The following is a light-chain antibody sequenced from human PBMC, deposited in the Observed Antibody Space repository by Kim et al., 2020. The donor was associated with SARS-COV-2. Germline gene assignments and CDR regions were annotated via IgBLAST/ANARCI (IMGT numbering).Light chain of an antibody. Sequence: SPGDRANLSCRASQSIGSNYLAWYQQRPGQAPRLIIHGASTRATGIPDRFSGSGSGTDFTLTISRLEPEDFAVYYCQQYGSSPPYSFGQGTKLEI. CDR2: GAS. J-gene: IGKJ2*03. CDR3: QQYGSSPPYS. V-gene: IGKV3-20*01. CDR1: QSIGSNY.